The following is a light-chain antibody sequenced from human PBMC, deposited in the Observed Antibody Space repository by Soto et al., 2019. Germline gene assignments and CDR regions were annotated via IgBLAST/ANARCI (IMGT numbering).Light chain of an antibody. CDR3: QRYNRWPLS. V-gene: IGKV3D-15*01. Sequence: EIVLTQSPGTLSVSPWDRVTLSCRASQSISINLAWYQHKPGQAPRLLIHAGSTRATGIPARISGSGSGTEFTLTINSLQSEDFAVYYCQRYNRWPLSFGGGTKVDIK. J-gene: IGKJ4*01. CDR2: AGS. CDR1: QSISIN.